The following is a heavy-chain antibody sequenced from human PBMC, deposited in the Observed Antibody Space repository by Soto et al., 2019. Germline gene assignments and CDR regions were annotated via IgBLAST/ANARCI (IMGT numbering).Heavy chain of an antibody. D-gene: IGHD5-18*01. CDR2: IYPGDSDT. CDR3: ARSERVYSYGSDVFDV. J-gene: IGHJ3*01. V-gene: IGHV5-51*01. CDR1: GYKFTNYW. Sequence: PGESLKISCKGSGYKFTNYWIGWVRQVPGKGLEWMGIIYPGDSDTRYSPSFQGQVTISADKSLNTAYLQWSSLEASDTAMYYCARSERVYSYGSDVFDVWGQGTMVTV.